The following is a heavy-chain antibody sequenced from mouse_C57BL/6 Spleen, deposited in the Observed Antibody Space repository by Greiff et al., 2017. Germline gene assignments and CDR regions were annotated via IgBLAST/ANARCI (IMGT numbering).Heavy chain of an antibody. CDR3: ARKDGNYYAMDY. CDR1: GYSITSGYY. J-gene: IGHJ4*01. CDR2: ISYDGSN. Sequence: EVQLQQSGPGLVKPSQSLSLTCSVTGYSITSGYYWNWIRQFPGNKLEWMGYISYDGSNNYNPSLKNRISITRDTSKNQFFLKLNSVTTEDTATYYCARKDGNYYAMDYWGQGTSVTVSS. D-gene: IGHD2-1*01. V-gene: IGHV3-6*01.